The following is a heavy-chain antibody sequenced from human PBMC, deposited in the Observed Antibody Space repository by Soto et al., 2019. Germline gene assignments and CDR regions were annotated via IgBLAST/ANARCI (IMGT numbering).Heavy chain of an antibody. J-gene: IGHJ4*02. Sequence: SETLSLTCTVSGGSISSGGSYWSWIRQSPGKGLEWIGYIYYSGTTYYNPSLKSRVSISLDTSKNQFSLKLSSVTAADTAVYYCARGRNSVVFDSWGQGTLVTVSS. D-gene: IGHD2-15*01. V-gene: IGHV4-31*03. CDR1: GGSISSGGSY. CDR2: IYYSGTT. CDR3: ARGRNSVVFDS.